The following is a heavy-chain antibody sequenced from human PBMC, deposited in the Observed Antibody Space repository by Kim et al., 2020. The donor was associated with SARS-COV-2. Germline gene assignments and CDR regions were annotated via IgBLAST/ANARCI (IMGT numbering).Heavy chain of an antibody. CDR1: GFTFSSYG. D-gene: IGHD2-2*01. Sequence: GGSLRLSCAASGFTFSSYGMHWVRQAPGKGLEWVAVIWYDGSNKYYADSVKGRFTISRDNSKNTLYLQMNSLRAEDTAVYYCARDCSSTSCPDPDFDYWGQGTLVTVSS. V-gene: IGHV3-33*01. CDR2: IWYDGSNK. CDR3: ARDCSSTSCPDPDFDY. J-gene: IGHJ4*02.